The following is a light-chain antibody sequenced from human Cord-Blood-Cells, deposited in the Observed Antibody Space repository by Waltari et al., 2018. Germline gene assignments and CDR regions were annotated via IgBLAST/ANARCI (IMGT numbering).Light chain of an antibody. CDR2: GAS. CDR3: QQYGSSPWT. J-gene: IGKJ1*01. CDR1: QSVSSSY. Sequence: EIVLTQSPGTLSLSPGERATLSCRASQSVSSSYLAWYQQKPGQAHRLLIHGASGRATGIPDRFSVSGSGTDFTLTISRLEPEDVAVYYCQQYGSSPWTFGQGTKVEIK. V-gene: IGKV3-20*01.